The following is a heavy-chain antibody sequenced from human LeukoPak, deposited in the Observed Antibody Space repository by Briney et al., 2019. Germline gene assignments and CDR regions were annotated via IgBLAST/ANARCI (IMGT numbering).Heavy chain of an antibody. V-gene: IGHV4-59*12. D-gene: IGHD1-26*01. Sequence: PSETLSLTCPVSGASISSYYWSWIRQPPGKGLEWIGYIYHGGNTNYNPSLNSRVTISMDTSKNQFSLKLSSVTAADTAVYYCARSGGSYLYYFDYWGQGTLVTVSS. CDR1: GASISSYY. CDR2: IYHGGNT. CDR3: ARSGGSYLYYFDY. J-gene: IGHJ4*02.